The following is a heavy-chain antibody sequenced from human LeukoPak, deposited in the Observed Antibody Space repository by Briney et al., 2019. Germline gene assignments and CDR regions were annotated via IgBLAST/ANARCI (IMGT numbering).Heavy chain of an antibody. CDR3: ANPQLVKAAFDI. CDR2: ISGSGGST. Sequence: PGGCLRLSCAASVFIFRRYAMSWVRQAPGKGLEWVSAISGSGGSTYYADSVKGRFTVSRDNSKNTLYRQMNSLRAEDTAVYYCANPQLVKAAFDIWGQGTMVTVSS. D-gene: IGHD2-21*01. J-gene: IGHJ3*02. CDR1: VFIFRRYA. V-gene: IGHV3-23*01.